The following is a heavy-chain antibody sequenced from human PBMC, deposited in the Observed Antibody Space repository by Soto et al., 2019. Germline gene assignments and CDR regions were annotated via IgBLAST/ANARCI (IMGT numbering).Heavy chain of an antibody. CDR2: IYYSGST. V-gene: IGHV4-39*01. D-gene: IGHD3-10*01. CDR3: ARLYGSGRLGGVY. J-gene: IGHJ4*02. CDR1: GGSISTDNYY. Sequence: QVQLQESGPGLVKPAETLSLTCIVSGGSISTDNYYWAWIRQPPGKGLEWIGSIYYSGSTNYNPSLKSRVTMSVDTSVNQCSLKLTSVTAADTAVYYCARLYGSGRLGGVYWGQGTRVSVSS.